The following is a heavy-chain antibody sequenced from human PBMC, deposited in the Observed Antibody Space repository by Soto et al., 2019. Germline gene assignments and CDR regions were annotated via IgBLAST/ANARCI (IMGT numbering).Heavy chain of an antibody. V-gene: IGHV1-18*01. Sequence: ASVKVSCKASGHTFSTYGITWVRQAPGQGLDWMGWINPLKGDTKSAANFQDRVTMTTDTSTRTAYMELRSLRSDGTAVYYCARVKVPAAILGAFDLWGQGTLVTVSS. CDR2: INPLKGDT. J-gene: IGHJ3*01. CDR3: ARVKVPAAILGAFDL. CDR1: GHTFSTYG. D-gene: IGHD2-2*02.